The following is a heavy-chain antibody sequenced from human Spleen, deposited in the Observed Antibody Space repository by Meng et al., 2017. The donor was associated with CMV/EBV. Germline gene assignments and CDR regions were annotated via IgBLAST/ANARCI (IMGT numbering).Heavy chain of an antibody. V-gene: IGHV4-39*01. Sequence: LQPPEPGPGLVKPPEPSPLTCPVSGGSISSSSYYSAWIRPPPGEGLEWIGSVVYSGTTYYTSSLKSRVSISVDTSKNQFSLKLSSVTAADTAVYYCARHHHSPTFDYWGQGTLVTVSS. D-gene: IGHD1-14*01. J-gene: IGHJ4*02. CDR3: ARHHHSPTFDY. CDR1: GGSISSSSYY. CDR2: VVYSGTT.